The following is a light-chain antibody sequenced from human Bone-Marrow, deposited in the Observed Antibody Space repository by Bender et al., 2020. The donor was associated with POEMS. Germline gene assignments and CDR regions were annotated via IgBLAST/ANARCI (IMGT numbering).Light chain of an antibody. Sequence: QSMLTQPPSVSGAPGQRVTISCTGRSSTLGAGYDVYWYQQLPGTAPKLLIYGNTNRPSGVPDRFSASKSGTSASLAITGLQAEDEADYYCLSYDSSLSEAVFGAGTKVTVL. CDR3: LSYDSSLSEAV. CDR2: GNT. J-gene: IGLJ1*01. V-gene: IGLV1-40*01. CDR1: SSTLGAGYD.